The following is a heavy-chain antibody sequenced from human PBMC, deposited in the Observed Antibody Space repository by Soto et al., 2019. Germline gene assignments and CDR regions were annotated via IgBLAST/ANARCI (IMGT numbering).Heavy chain of an antibody. Sequence: ASVKVSCKASGGTFSGYAINWVRQAPGQGLEWMGGIIPLSGTANYAQKFQGRVTITADKSTSTAYMELSSPRSEDTAVYYCARAPGKYDFWSPYGMDVWGQGTTVTVSS. CDR1: GGTFSGYA. D-gene: IGHD3-3*01. CDR2: IIPLSGTA. J-gene: IGHJ6*02. CDR3: ARAPGKYDFWSPYGMDV. V-gene: IGHV1-69*06.